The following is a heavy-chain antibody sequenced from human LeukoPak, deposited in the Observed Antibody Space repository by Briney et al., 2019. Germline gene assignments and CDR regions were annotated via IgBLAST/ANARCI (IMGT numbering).Heavy chain of an antibody. V-gene: IGHV1-46*01. CDR1: GYTFTSYY. D-gene: IGHD2-2*01. CDR3: ARGDCSSTSCYARYYYYYMDV. CDR2: INPSGGST. Sequence: GASVKVSCKASGYTFTSYYMHWVRQAPGQGLEWMGIINPSGGSTSYAQKFQGRVTMTRDTSTSTVYMELSSLRSEDTAVYYCARGDCSSTSCYARYYYYYMDVWGKGTTVTVSS. J-gene: IGHJ6*03.